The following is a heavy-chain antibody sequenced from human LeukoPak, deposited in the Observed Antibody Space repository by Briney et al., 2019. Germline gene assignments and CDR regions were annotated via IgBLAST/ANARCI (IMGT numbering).Heavy chain of an antibody. CDR1: GGSISSGDYY. Sequence: PSETLSLTCTVSGGSISSGDYYWSWIRQPPGKGLEWIGYIYYSGSTYYNPSLKSRVTISVDTSKNQFSLKLSSVTAADTAVYYCARHDGSGRRIALDFWGQGTLVTVSS. V-gene: IGHV4-30-4*01. D-gene: IGHD6-19*01. CDR3: ARHDGSGRRIALDF. CDR2: IYYSGST. J-gene: IGHJ4*02.